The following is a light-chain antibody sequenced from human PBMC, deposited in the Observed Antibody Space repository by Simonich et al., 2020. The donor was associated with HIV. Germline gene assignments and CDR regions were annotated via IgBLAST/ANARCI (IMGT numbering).Light chain of an antibody. Sequence: DIQLTQSPSFLSASVGDRLTITCLASQGISSYLAWYQQKAVKAPKLLIYAASTLKSGVPSRFSGSGSGTEFTLTISSLQPEDVSTYYCQKYNSAPFTFGQGTRLEIK. V-gene: IGKV1-9*01. CDR3: QKYNSAPFT. J-gene: IGKJ5*01. CDR2: AAS. CDR1: QGISSY.